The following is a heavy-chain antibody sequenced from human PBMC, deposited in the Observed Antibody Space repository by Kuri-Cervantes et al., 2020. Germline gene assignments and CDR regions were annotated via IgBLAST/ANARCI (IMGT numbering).Heavy chain of an antibody. CDR2: INHSGST. J-gene: IGHJ4*02. CDR3: ARAIVGLDY. Sequence: ESLKISCAVYGGSFSGYYWSWIRQPPGKGLEWIGEINHSGSTNYNPSLKSRVTISVDTSKNQFSLKLSSVTAADTAVYYCARAIVGLDYWGQGTLVTVSS. CDR1: GGSFSGYY. V-gene: IGHV4-34*01. D-gene: IGHD2-15*01.